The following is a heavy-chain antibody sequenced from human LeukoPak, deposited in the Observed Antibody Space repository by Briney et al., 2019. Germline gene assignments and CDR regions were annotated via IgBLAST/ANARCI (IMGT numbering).Heavy chain of an antibody. CDR1: GFTFSSYG. CDR3: ARDPVAVYYFDY. J-gene: IGHJ4*02. CDR2: ISYDGSNK. V-gene: IGHV3-30*19. D-gene: IGHD4-23*01. Sequence: PGGSLRLSCAASGFTFSSYGMHWVRQAPGKGLEWVAVISYDGSNKYYADSVKGRFTISRDNSKNTLYLQMNSLRAEDTAVYYCARDPVAVYYFDYWGQGTLVTVSS.